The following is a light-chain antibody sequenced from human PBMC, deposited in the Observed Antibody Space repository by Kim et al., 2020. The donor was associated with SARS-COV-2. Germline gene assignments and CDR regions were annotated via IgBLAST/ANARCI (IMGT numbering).Light chain of an antibody. J-gene: IGKJ3*01. V-gene: IGKV1-39*01. Sequence: ASVGDRVTITCRASQSINNYLNWYQQKPGKAHNLLIYAASTLQSGVPSRFTGSGSGTDYTLTISSLQYEDFATYYCQQSYNTPRTFGPGTKVDIK. CDR2: AAS. CDR3: QQSYNTPRT. CDR1: QSINNY.